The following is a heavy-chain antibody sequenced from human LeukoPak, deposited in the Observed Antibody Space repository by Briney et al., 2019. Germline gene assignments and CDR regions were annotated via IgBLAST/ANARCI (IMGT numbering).Heavy chain of an antibody. V-gene: IGHV4-30-4*01. Sequence: SETLSLTCTVSGGSISRGDYYWSWIRQPPGKGLEWIGYIYYSGSTDYSPSLKSRVTISVDTSKNQFSLKLRSVTAADTAVYYCARGKSKFDYWGQGTLVTVSS. J-gene: IGHJ4*02. CDR2: IYYSGST. CDR1: GGSISRGDYY. CDR3: ARGKSKFDY.